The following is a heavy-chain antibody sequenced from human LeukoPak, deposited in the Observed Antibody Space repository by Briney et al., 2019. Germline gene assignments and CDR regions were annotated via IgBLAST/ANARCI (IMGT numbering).Heavy chain of an antibody. J-gene: IGHJ6*04. CDR3: AELGITMIGGV. V-gene: IGHV3-48*04. D-gene: IGHD3-10*02. Sequence: RGSQRLSCAASGFTFSSYSMNWVRQAPGKGLEWVSYISSSSSTIYYADSVKGRFTISRDNAKNSLYLQMNSLRAEDTAVYYCAELGITMIGGVWGKGTTVTISS. CDR1: GFTFSSYS. CDR2: ISSSSSTI.